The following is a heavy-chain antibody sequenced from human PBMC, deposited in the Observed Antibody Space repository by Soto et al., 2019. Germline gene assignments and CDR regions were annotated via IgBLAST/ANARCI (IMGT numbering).Heavy chain of an antibody. D-gene: IGHD3-22*01. CDR2: ISYDGSNK. CDR3: AKASYDSSGYYYSHYYYGMDV. J-gene: IGHJ6*02. CDR1: GFTFSSYG. V-gene: IGHV3-30*18. Sequence: PGGSLRLSCAASGFTFSSYGMHWVRQAPGKGLEWVAVISYDGSNKYYADSVKGRFTISRDNSKNTLYLQMNSLRAEDTAVYYCAKASYDSSGYYYSHYYYGMDVWGQGTTVTVSS.